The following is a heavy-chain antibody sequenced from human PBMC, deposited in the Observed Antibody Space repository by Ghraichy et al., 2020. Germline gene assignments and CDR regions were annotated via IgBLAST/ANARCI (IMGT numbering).Heavy chain of an antibody. V-gene: IGHV4-34*01. CDR1: GGSFSGYY. J-gene: IGHJ6*02. CDR2: INHSGST. Sequence: SETLSLTCAVYGGSFSGYYWSWIRQPPGKGLEWIGEINHSGSTNYNPSLKSRVTISVDTSKNQFSLKLSSVTAADTAVYYCARVVLELQVYYYYGMDVWGQGTTVTVSS. CDR3: ARVVLELQVYYYYGMDV. D-gene: IGHD1-26*01.